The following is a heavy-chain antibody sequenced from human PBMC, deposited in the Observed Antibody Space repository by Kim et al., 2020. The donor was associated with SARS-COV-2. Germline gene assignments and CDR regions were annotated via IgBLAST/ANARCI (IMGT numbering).Heavy chain of an antibody. CDR1: GFTFSSYG. J-gene: IGHJ6*02. CDR3: AREQYYDFWSGQWSYGMDV. D-gene: IGHD3-3*01. V-gene: IGHV3-33*01. CDR2: IWYDGSNK. Sequence: GGSLRLSCAASGFTFSSYGMHWVRQAPGKGLEWVAVIWYDGSNKYYADSVKGRFTISRDNSKNTLYLQMNSLRAEDTAVYYCAREQYYDFWSGQWSYGMDVWGQGTTVTVSS.